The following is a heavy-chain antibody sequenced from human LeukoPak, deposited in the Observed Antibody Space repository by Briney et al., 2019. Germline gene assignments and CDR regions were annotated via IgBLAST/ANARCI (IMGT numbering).Heavy chain of an antibody. J-gene: IGHJ3*02. CDR2: IYPGDSDT. D-gene: IGHD3-3*01. Sequence: GASLKISCKGSGYSFTSYWIGWVRQMPGKGLEWMGIIYPGDSDTRYSPSFQGQVTISADKSISTAYLQWSSLKASDTAMYYCARQDYDFWSGYPAQGAFDIWGQGTMVTVSS. V-gene: IGHV5-51*01. CDR1: GYSFTSYW. CDR3: ARQDYDFWSGYPAQGAFDI.